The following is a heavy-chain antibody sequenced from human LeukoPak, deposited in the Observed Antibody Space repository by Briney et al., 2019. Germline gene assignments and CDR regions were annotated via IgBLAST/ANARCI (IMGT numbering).Heavy chain of an antibody. Sequence: ASVKVSCKASGYTFTSYDINWVRQATGQGLEWMGWMNPNSGNTGYAQKFQGRVTMTRNTSISTAYMELSSLRSEDTAVYYCAKAKWLVRGYYYCGMDVWGQGTTVTVSS. CDR3: AKAKWLVRGYYYCGMDV. V-gene: IGHV1-8*01. J-gene: IGHJ6*02. CDR1: GYTFTSYD. D-gene: IGHD6-19*01. CDR2: MNPNSGNT.